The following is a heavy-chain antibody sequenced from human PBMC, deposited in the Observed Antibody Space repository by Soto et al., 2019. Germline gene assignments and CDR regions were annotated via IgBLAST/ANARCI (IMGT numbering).Heavy chain of an antibody. CDR2: VYYTGYT. CDR1: GGSISSFY. J-gene: IGHJ6*02. D-gene: IGHD5-12*01. Sequence: QVQLQESGPGLVKPSETLSLNCNVSGGSISSFYWSWFRQPPGKGLEWIGYVYYTGYTNYNPSLKSRVTISVDRSRNQFSLRLSTVTAADTAVYYCARYGGAHEYYYYALDVWGQGATVTVSS. CDR3: ARYGGAHEYYYYALDV. V-gene: IGHV4-59*01.